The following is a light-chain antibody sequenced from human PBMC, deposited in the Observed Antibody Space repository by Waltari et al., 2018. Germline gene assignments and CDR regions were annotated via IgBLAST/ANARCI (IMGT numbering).Light chain of an antibody. CDR2: GAS. V-gene: IGKV1-16*02. CDR1: QGISNN. J-gene: IGKJ4*01. CDR3: QQYKSYPLT. Sequence: DIQMTQSPSSLSASVGDRVTITCRASQGISNNLAWFQQKPGTAPKSLIYGASTLQTGVPSKFSDNGCRTEFTLTISSLQPEDSGIYYCQQYKSYPLTFGGVTTVEIK.